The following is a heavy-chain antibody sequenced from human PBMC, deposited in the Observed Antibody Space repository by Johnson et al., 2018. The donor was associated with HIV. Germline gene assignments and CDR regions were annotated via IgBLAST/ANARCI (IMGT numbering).Heavy chain of an antibody. Sequence: QVQLVESGGGVVQPGRSLRLSCAASGFTFSSYAMHWVRQAPGKGLEWVAVISYDGSNKYYADSVKGRFTISRDNSKNTLYLQMNSLRVEDTALYYCARGGLGYQNIHDPFDIWGQGTMVTVSS. CDR3: ARGGLGYQNIHDPFDI. V-gene: IGHV3-30*04. J-gene: IGHJ3*02. D-gene: IGHD2-2*01. CDR2: ISYDGSNK. CDR1: GFTFSSYA.